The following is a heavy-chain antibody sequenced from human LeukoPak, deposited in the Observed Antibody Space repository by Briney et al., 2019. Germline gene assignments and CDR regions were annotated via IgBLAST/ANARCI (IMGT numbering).Heavy chain of an antibody. J-gene: IGHJ4*02. CDR2: ISSSDGTI. V-gene: IGHV3-48*03. CDR1: GFTFSRYE. CDR3: ARSMIVGATRSRYFNS. D-gene: IGHD1-26*01. Sequence: GGSLRLSCAASGFTFSRYEMNWVRQAPGKGLEWISYISSSDGTIYYADSVKGRFTISRDNAKNSLFLQMNSLRAEDTAVYFCARSMIVGATRSRYFNSWGQGTLVTVSS.